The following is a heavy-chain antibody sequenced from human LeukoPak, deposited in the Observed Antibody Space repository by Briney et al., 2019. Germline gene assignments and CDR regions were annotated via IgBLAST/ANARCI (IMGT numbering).Heavy chain of an antibody. CDR1: GFTFDDYG. CDR2: INWNGGST. V-gene: IGHV3-20*04. Sequence: GGSLRLSCAASGFTFDDYGMSWVRQAPGKGLEWVSGINWNGGSTGYADSVKGRFTISRDNSKNTLYLQMNSLRAEDTAVYYCAKDQAGGSGSYSPYYWGQGTLVTVSS. CDR3: AKDQAGGSGSYSPYY. J-gene: IGHJ4*02. D-gene: IGHD3-10*01.